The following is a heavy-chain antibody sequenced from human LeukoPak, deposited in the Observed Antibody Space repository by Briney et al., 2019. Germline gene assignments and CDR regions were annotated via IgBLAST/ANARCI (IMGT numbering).Heavy chain of an antibody. D-gene: IGHD3-10*01. CDR2: IRYDGSNK. CDR3: AKDPNPELLWFAREFDP. J-gene: IGHJ5*02. Sequence: GGSLRLSCAASGFTFSSYGMHWVRQAPGKGLEWVAFIRYDGSNKYYADSVKGRFTISRDNSKNTPYLQMNSLRAEDTAVYYCAKDPNPELLWFAREFDPWGQGTLVTVSS. CDR1: GFTFSSYG. V-gene: IGHV3-30*02.